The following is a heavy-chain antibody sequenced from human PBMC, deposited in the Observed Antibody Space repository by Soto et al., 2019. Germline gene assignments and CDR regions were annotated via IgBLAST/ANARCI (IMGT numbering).Heavy chain of an antibody. D-gene: IGHD4-17*01. CDR1: GFTFSSYN. V-gene: IGHV3-48*01. J-gene: IGHJ4*02. Sequence: EVQLVESGGGLVQPGGSLRLSCAASGFTFSSYNMNWVRQAPGKGLEWVSYIISSSSTIYDADSVNGRFTISRDNAKNSLYLQMNSLRAEDTAVYYCARDLNYGLFDYWGQGTLVTVSS. CDR2: IISSSSTI. CDR3: ARDLNYGLFDY.